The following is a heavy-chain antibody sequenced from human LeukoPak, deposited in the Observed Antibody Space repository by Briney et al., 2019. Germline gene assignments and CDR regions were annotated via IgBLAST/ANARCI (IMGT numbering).Heavy chain of an antibody. CDR3: ATYSGAHHKTFDY. J-gene: IGHJ4*02. CDR1: GFTFSDYY. D-gene: IGHD1-26*01. CDR2: ISSSGSTI. V-gene: IGHV3-11*01. Sequence: GGSLRLSCAASGFTFSDYYMSWIRQAPGKGLEWVSYISSSGSTIYYADSVKGRFTISRDNAKNSLYLQMSSLRAEDTAMYYCATYSGAHHKTFDYWGQGTLVTVSS.